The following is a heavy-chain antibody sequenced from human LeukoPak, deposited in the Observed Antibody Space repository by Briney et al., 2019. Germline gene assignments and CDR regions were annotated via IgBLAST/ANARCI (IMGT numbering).Heavy chain of an antibody. CDR1: GYTFTGYY. J-gene: IGHJ5*02. CDR2: INPNSGGT. D-gene: IGHD2-15*01. V-gene: IGHV1-2*02. Sequence: ASVKVACKPYGYTFTGYYMHWVRQAPGQGLEWMGWINPNSGGTNYAQKFQGRVTMTRDTSISTAYMELSRLRSDDTAVYYCARGALHCSGGSCYSVWFDPWGQGTLVTVSS. CDR3: ARGALHCSGGSCYSVWFDP.